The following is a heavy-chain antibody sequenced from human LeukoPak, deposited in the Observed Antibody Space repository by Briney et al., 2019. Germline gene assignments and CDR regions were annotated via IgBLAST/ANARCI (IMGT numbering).Heavy chain of an antibody. V-gene: IGHV1-8*02. CDR1: GYTFTSYD. CDR2: MNPDSGNT. J-gene: IGHJ4*02. CDR3: ARGLARTSMVTRGGVRFDY. D-gene: IGHD5-18*01. Sequence: ASVKVSCKASGYTFTSYDINWVRQATGQGLEWMGWMNPDSGNTGYAQKFQGRVTMTRNTSISTAYMELSSLRSEDTAVYYCARGLARTSMVTRGGVRFDYWGQGTLVTVSS.